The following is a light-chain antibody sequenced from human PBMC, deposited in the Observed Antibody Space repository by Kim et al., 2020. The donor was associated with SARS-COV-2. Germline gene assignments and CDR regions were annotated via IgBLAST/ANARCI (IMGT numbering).Light chain of an antibody. Sequence: AAGKTARITCGRNNIGSKSVHWYQQKPGPAPVLVIYYDSDRPSGIPERFSGSNSGNTATLTISRVEAGDEADYYCQVWDSSSDLWVFGGGTQLTVL. V-gene: IGLV3-21*04. CDR1: NIGSKS. CDR2: YDS. J-gene: IGLJ3*02. CDR3: QVWDSSSDLWV.